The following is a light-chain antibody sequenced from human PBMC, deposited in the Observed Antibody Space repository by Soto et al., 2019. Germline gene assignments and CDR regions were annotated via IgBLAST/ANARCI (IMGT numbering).Light chain of an antibody. CDR3: QQSYSSPPT. CDR2: AAS. J-gene: IGKJ1*01. Sequence: DIQMTQSPSSRSASVEDRVIITCRASQSISNHLNWYQQKPGKAPKLLIFAASSLQSGGRSRFSGSRSGPDITLTSSSLQPEDFATYYCQQSYSSPPTLGQWTKVEIK. CDR1: QSISNH. V-gene: IGKV1-39*01.